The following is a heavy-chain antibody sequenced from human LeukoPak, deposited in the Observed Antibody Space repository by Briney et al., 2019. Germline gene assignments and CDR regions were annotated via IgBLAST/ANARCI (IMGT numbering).Heavy chain of an antibody. V-gene: IGHV1-2*02. D-gene: IGHD2-2*01. CDR1: GYTFTEYF. CDR3: ARVEGYCSSTSCRKDFDY. Sequence: AASVKVSCKASGYTFTEYFMHWVRQAPGQGLEWMGWINPNSGGTNYAQKFQGRVTMTRDTSISTAYMELSSLRSDDTAVYYCARVEGYCSSTSCRKDFDYWGQGTLVTVSS. J-gene: IGHJ4*02. CDR2: INPNSGGT.